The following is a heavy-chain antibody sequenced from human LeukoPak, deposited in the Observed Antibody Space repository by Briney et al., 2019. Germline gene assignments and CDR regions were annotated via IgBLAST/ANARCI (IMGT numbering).Heavy chain of an antibody. CDR2: IKQDGSEK. V-gene: IGHV3-7*01. Sequence: GGSLRLSCAASGFTVSSNYMSWVRQAPGKGLEWVANIKQDGSEKYYVDSVKGRFTISRDNTKNSLYLQMNSLRAEDTAVYYCAAGSSWYLGSDYWGQGTLVTVSS. CDR3: AAGSSWYLGSDY. D-gene: IGHD6-13*01. J-gene: IGHJ4*02. CDR1: GFTVSSNY.